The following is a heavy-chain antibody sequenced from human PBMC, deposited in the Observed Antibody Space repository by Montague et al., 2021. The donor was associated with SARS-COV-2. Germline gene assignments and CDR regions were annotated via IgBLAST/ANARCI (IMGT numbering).Heavy chain of an antibody. J-gene: IGHJ6*02. CDR2: IYYSGST. V-gene: IGHV4-59*01. D-gene: IGHD3-10*01. CDR3: ARGGSGRGYYYYGMDV. CDR1: GGSISSYC. Sequence: SETLSLTCAVSGGSISSYCWSWIRQPPGKGLEWIGYIYYSGSTNYNPSLKSRVTISVDTSKNQFSLKLSSVTAADTAVYYCARGGSGRGYYYYGMDVWGQGTTVTVSS.